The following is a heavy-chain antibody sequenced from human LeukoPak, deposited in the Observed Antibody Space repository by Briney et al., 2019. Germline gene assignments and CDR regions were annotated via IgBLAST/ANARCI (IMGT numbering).Heavy chain of an antibody. CDR3: ARDPIVVVPAASVGYGWFDP. J-gene: IGHJ5*02. CDR1: GYTFIGSH. V-gene: IGHV1-2*02. Sequence: ASVTVSCKASGYTFIGSHMHWVRQAPGQGLEWMGWINSNSGGINSAQKFRGRVTMNRDTSTSTAYMELSSLRSTDTAVYYSARDPIVVVPAASVGYGWFDPWGQGTLVTVSS. CDR2: INSNSGGI. D-gene: IGHD2-2*01.